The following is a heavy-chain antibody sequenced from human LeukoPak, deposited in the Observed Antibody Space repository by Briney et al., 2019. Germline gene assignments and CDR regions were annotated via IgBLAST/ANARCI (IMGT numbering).Heavy chain of an antibody. CDR1: GFTFSNHA. Sequence: GGSLRLSCAASGFTFSNHAMSWVRQAPGKGLEWVSVISGSGGNTYYADSVKGRFTISRDNSNNTLSLQMNSLRAEDAAVYYCARDITGDPPPYYFDYWGQGSLVTVSS. V-gene: IGHV3-23*01. CDR2: ISGSGGNT. J-gene: IGHJ4*02. D-gene: IGHD7-27*01. CDR3: ARDITGDPPPYYFDY.